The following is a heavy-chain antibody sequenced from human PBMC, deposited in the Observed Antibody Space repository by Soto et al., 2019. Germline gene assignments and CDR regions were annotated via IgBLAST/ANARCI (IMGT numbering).Heavy chain of an antibody. CDR3: ARDRPATGSGGMDV. CDR1: GFTFSHCA. CDR2: IWYDGGNK. D-gene: IGHD2-15*01. J-gene: IGHJ6*02. V-gene: IGHV3-33*01. Sequence: GGSLRLSCAASGFTFSHCAMHWVRQAPGKGLEWVAVIWYDGGNKYYADSVKGRFTISRDNSESTVYMQMNSLRAEDTAVYYCARDRPATGSGGMDVGGQGTTVTVSS.